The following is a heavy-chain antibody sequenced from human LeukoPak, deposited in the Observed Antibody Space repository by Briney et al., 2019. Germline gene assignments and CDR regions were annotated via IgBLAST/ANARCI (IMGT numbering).Heavy chain of an antibody. J-gene: IGHJ3*02. CDR3: ARDLSWALYQLLLDAFAI. V-gene: IGHV3-48*01. Sequence: GGSLRLSCAASGFTFSSYSMNWVRQAPGKGLEWVSYISSGSTTIYYADSVKGRFTISRDNAKNSLYLQMNSLRAEDTAVYYCARDLSWALYQLLLDAFAIWGQGTMVTVSS. D-gene: IGHD2-2*01. CDR1: GFTFSSYS. CDR2: ISSGSTTI.